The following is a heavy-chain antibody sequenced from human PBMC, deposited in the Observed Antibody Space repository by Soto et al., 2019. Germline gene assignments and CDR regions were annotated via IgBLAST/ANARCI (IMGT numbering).Heavy chain of an antibody. Sequence: PSETLSLTCTVSGGSISSSSYYWGWIRQPPGKGPEWIGSIYYSGSTYYNPSLKSRVTISVDTSKNQFSLKLSSVTAADTAVYYCARHANWDTFDYWGQGTLVTVSS. D-gene: IGHD7-27*01. V-gene: IGHV4-39*01. J-gene: IGHJ4*02. CDR1: GGSISSSSYY. CDR2: IYYSGST. CDR3: ARHANWDTFDY.